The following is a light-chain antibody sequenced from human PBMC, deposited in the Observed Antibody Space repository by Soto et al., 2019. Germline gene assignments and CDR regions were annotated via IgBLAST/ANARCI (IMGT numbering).Light chain of an antibody. CDR3: HQYEIPHMT. Sequence: EIVLTQSPGTLSLSPGERATLSCRASQSLRRNFLAWYQQKPGQAPSLLIYAASSWATGIPDRFSGSGSGTDFTLSISRLEPEDFALYYCHQYEIPHMTFGQGTKVEIK. J-gene: IGKJ1*01. V-gene: IGKV3-20*01. CDR2: AAS. CDR1: QSLRRNF.